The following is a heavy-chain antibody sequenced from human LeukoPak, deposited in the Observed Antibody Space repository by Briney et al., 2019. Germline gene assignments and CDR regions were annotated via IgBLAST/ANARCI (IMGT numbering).Heavy chain of an antibody. CDR2: INPNSGGT. Sequence: GASVKVSCTASGYTFTGYYMHWVRQAPGQGREWMGWINPNSGGTNYAQKFQGRVTMTRDTSISTAYMELSRLRSDDTAVYYCARSGDDYGDYFDYWGQGTLVTVSS. D-gene: IGHD4-17*01. J-gene: IGHJ4*02. CDR1: GYTFTGYY. V-gene: IGHV1-2*02. CDR3: ARSGDDYGDYFDY.